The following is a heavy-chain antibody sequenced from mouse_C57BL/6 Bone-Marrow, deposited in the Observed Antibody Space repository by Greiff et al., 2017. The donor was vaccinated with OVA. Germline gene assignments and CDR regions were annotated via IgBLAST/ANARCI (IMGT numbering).Heavy chain of an antibody. CDR2: LSRGGSYT. CDR3: ARQGNWDSYWYFDV. V-gene: IGHV5-6*01. Sequence: EVQLQESGGDLVKPGGSLKLSCAASGFTFSSYGMSWVRPTPDKRLEWVATLSRGGSYTYYPDSVKGRFTISRDNAKTTLYLQRSSLKSEDTAMYYCARQGNWDSYWYFDVWGTGTTVTVSS. CDR1: GFTFSSYG. J-gene: IGHJ1*03. D-gene: IGHD4-1*01.